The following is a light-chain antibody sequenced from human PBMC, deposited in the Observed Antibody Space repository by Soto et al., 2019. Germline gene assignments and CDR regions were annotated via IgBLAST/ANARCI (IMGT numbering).Light chain of an antibody. CDR2: DGS. V-gene: IGKV1-5*01. Sequence: DIQMTQSPSTLSASVGDRVTITCRASQSISRWLAWYQQKPGKAPHLLIYDGSSLDSGVPARFSGGGSGTEFTLTISSLQPDVFATYYCQQYKTSWTFGQGTKVEI. CDR3: QQYKTSWT. CDR1: QSISRW. J-gene: IGKJ1*01.